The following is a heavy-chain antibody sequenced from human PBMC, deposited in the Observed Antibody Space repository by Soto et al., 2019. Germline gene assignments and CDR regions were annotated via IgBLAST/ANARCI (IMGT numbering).Heavy chain of an antibody. CDR3: AGGRGRQQLVMSYYYGMDV. CDR1: GGSISSGYYY. Sequence: SETLSLTCSVSGGSISSGYYYWSWIRQPPGKGLEWIAYIYYSGNTYYNPSLKSRVTISVDTSKNQFSLNLSSVTAADTAVYYCAGGRGRQQLVMSYYYGMDVWGQGTTVTVSS. J-gene: IGHJ6*02. CDR2: IYYSGNT. V-gene: IGHV4-30-4*01. D-gene: IGHD6-13*01.